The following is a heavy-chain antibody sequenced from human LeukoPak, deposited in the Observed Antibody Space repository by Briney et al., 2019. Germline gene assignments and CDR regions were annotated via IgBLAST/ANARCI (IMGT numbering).Heavy chain of an antibody. J-gene: IGHJ5*02. D-gene: IGHD4-17*01. CDR2: IKQDGSEK. Sequence: GGSLRLSCAASGFTFRSYWMSWVRQAPGKGLEWVANIKQDGSEKYYVDSVKGRFTISRDNAKNSLYLQMNSLRAEDTAVYYCAKDEYGVHWFDPWGQGTLVTVSS. V-gene: IGHV3-7*03. CDR3: AKDEYGVHWFDP. CDR1: GFTFRSYW.